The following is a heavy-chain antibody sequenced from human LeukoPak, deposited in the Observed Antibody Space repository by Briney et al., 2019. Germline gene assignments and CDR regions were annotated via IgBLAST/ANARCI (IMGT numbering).Heavy chain of an antibody. CDR1: GFTFSTFS. Sequence: GGSLRLSCAASGFTFSTFSMNWVRQAPGKGLEWVSSITSTGTYVYYADSVKGRFTISRDNSKNTLYLQMNSLRAEDTAVYYCAKDLGVPVAFDYWGQGTLVTVSS. CDR2: ITSTGTYV. D-gene: IGHD3-16*01. CDR3: AKDLGVPVAFDY. J-gene: IGHJ4*02. V-gene: IGHV3-21*01.